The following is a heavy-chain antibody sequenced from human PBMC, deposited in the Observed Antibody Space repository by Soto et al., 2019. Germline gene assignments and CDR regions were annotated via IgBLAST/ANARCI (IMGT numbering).Heavy chain of an antibody. CDR2: ISAYNGNT. D-gene: IGHD2-2*01. CDR3: ARVLMGYCSSTSCYGFGNFDY. J-gene: IGHJ4*02. Sequence: QVQLVQSGAEVKKPGASVKVSCKASGYTFTSYGISWVRQAPGQGLEWMGWISAYNGNTNYAQKLQGRVTMTTDTPTSTAYMELRSLRSDDTAVYYCARVLMGYCSSTSCYGFGNFDYWGQGTLVTVSS. V-gene: IGHV1-18*01. CDR1: GYTFTSYG.